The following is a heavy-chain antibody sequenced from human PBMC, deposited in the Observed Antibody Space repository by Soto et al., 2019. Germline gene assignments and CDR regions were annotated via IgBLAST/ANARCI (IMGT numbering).Heavy chain of an antibody. J-gene: IGHJ4*02. CDR1: GGSISSLDSY. V-gene: IGHV4-39*02. D-gene: IGHD3-10*01. Sequence: SETLSLTCNVSGGSISSLDSYWGWIRQPPGKGMEWIGSMHDSGNTFYNPSLKSRIVISVDTATNQFSLRLNFMTVADTAVYYCARAAFDFGEFANWGQGTLVTVSS. CDR3: ARAAFDFGEFAN. CDR2: MHDSGNT.